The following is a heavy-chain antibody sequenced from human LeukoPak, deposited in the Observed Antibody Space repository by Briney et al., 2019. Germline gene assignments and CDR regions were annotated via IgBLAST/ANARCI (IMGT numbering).Heavy chain of an antibody. CDR1: GFTLSSYA. CDR3: ARRSGIAVAGAFDY. J-gene: IGHJ4*02. CDR2: ISVSGNT. D-gene: IGHD6-19*01. Sequence: GGSLRLSCAASGFTLSSYAMSWVRQGPGKGLEWVSAISVSGNTYHADSVKGRFTISRDSSKNTLYLQMNSLRAEDTAVYYCARRSGIAVAGAFDYWGQGTLVTVSS. V-gene: IGHV3-23*01.